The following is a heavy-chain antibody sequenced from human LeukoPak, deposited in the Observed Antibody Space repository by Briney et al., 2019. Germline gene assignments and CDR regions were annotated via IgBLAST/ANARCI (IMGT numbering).Heavy chain of an antibody. Sequence: GSLRRSCAASEFTFSSYNMNWVRQAPGKGLEWVAFLPYDGSNKFYADSVKGRFTISRDNSKNTLYLQMNSLRAEDTAVYYCARDDRLRYYYYMDAWGKGTTVAVSS. CDR2: LPYDGSNK. CDR1: EFTFSSYN. CDR3: ARDDRLRYYYYMDA. D-gene: IGHD4-17*01. J-gene: IGHJ6*03. V-gene: IGHV3-30*02.